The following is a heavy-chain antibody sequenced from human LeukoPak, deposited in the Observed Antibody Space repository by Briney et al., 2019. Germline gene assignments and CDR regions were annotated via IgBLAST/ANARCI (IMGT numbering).Heavy chain of an antibody. J-gene: IGHJ6*03. D-gene: IGHD3-16*01. CDR3: ARDLGQGAHYYYMDV. V-gene: IGHV1-46*01. Sequence: ASVKVSCKASGYTFTSYYMHWVRQATGQGLEWMGIINPSGGSTSYAQKFQGRVTMTRDMSTSTVYMELSSLRSEDTAVYYCARDLGQGAHYYYMDVWGKGTTVTVSS. CDR2: INPSGGST. CDR1: GYTFTSYY.